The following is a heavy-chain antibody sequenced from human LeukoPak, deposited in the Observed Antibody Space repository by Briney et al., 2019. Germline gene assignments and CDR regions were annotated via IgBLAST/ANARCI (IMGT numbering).Heavy chain of an antibody. Sequence: ASETVSCKPSGYTFHSYYMHWVRQAPPQGLEWTGIINLSGGSTSYAQKFQGRVTMTIDTSMSTVYMELSSLRSEDTAVYYCARDADKAMVTLSNYYYGMDVWGKGTMVTVSS. V-gene: IGHV1-46*02. J-gene: IGHJ6*04. CDR1: GYTFHSYY. CDR3: ARDADKAMVTLSNYYYGMDV. CDR2: INLSGGST. D-gene: IGHD5-18*01.